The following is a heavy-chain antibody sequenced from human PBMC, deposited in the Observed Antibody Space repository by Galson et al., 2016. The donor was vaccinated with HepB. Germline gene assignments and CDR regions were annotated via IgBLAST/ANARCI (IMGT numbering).Heavy chain of an antibody. CDR2: ISTYKGNT. V-gene: IGHV1-18*01. CDR1: GYTFNTYD. J-gene: IGHJ5*02. D-gene: IGHD2-2*01. Sequence: SVKVSCKASGYTFNTYDISWVRQAPGQGLEWMGIISTYKGNTNYAQDFQGRVTVTTDTSTSTAYMELRSLRSDDTAVYYCARVPSTYCSGTSCLFDTWGQGTRVTVSS. CDR3: ARVPSTYCSGTSCLFDT.